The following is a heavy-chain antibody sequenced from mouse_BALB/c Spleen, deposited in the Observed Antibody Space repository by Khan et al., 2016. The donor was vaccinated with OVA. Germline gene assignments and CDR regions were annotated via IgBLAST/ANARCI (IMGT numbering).Heavy chain of an antibody. J-gene: IGHJ3*01. CDR1: GYTFTNYV. CDR3: AREASNWDFSFAD. V-gene: IGHV1S136*01. CDR2: INPDNDGI. D-gene: IGHD4-1*01. Sequence: EVQLQESGPDLVKPGASVKMSCKASGYTFTNYVMHWVKQKPGQGLEWIGYINPDNDGIRYNEKFKDKATLTSDKSSSTAYLEFSSLTSEDSAVYYVAREASNWDFSFADWGQGTLVTVSA.